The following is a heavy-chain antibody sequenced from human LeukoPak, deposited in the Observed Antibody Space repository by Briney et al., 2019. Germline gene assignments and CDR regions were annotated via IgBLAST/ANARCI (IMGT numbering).Heavy chain of an antibody. J-gene: IGHJ1*01. CDR1: GFTFSSYA. D-gene: IGHD2-2*01. CDR3: ARALGPEAPVATLYF. Sequence: GGSLRLSCAASGFTFSSYAMHWVRQAPGKGLERVAVTGADGINKYYGDSVKGRFTISRDNSRNTLYLQMNSLTPEDTAVFLCARALGPEAPVATLYF. CDR2: TGADGINK. V-gene: IGHV3-30*01.